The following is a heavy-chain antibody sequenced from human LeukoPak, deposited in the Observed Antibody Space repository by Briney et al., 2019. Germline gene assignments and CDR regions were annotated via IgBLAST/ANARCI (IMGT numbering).Heavy chain of an antibody. CDR3: ARTLRLGTPRAFDI. D-gene: IGHD1-14*01. V-gene: IGHV3-7*05. CDR2: IHEDGSDK. J-gene: IGHJ3*02. CDR1: GFTFSSYW. Sequence: GGSLRLSCVVSGFTFSSYWMNWVRQAPGKGLEWVANIHEDGSDKYYVDSVKGRFTISRDNAKNSLYLQMNSLRAEDTALYCCARTLRLGTPRAFDIWGRGTMVTVSS.